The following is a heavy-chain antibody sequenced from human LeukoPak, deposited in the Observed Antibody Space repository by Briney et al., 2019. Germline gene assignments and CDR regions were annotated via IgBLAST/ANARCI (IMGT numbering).Heavy chain of an antibody. CDR1: GFTFSSYS. V-gene: IGHV3-21*01. CDR2: ISSSSSYI. J-gene: IGHJ4*02. Sequence: GGSLRLSCAASGFTFSSYSMNWVRQAPGKGLEWVSSISSSSSYIYYADSVKGRFTISRDNAKNSLYLQINSLRAEDTAVYYCARDRRADYYGSGSYYNGGGTFDYWGQGTLVTVSS. D-gene: IGHD3-10*01. CDR3: ARDRRADYYGSGSYYNGGGTFDY.